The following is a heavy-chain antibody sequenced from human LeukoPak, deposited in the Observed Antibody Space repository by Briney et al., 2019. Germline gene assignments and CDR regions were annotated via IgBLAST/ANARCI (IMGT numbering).Heavy chain of an antibody. Sequence: GGSLRLSCAASGFTFDDYGMSWVRQAPGKGLEWVSGINWNGGSTGYADSVKGRFTISRDNAKNSLYLQMNSLRAEDTALYYCARVGSTLTTASCYYYYYYMDVWGKGTTVTVSS. CDR1: GFTFDDYG. CDR2: INWNGGST. J-gene: IGHJ6*03. CDR3: ARVGSTLTTASCYYYYYYMDV. D-gene: IGHD4-11*01. V-gene: IGHV3-20*04.